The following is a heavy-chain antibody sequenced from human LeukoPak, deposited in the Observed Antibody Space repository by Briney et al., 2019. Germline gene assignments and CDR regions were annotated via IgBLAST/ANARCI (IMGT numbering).Heavy chain of an antibody. CDR2: IYYSGST. D-gene: IGHD1-26*01. J-gene: IGHJ3*02. CDR1: GGSSSSSY. CDR3: ATHVRSRRYLEAFDI. Sequence: PSETLSLTCTVSGGSSSSSYLSCVRQPPGKGLEWIGHIYYSGSTKYNPSLKSRVTISADTAKNKFSLKLRSVTAADTSVYYCATHVRSRRYLEAFDICGQGKMVTVSS. V-gene: IGHV4-59*12.